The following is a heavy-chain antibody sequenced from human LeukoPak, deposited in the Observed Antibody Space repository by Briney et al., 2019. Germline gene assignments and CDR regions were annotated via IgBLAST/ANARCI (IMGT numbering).Heavy chain of an antibody. CDR2: ISRSGSSI. CDR3: ASYIVVTMDV. CDR1: GFTFSSYE. J-gene: IGHJ6*03. D-gene: IGHD2-15*01. V-gene: IGHV3-48*03. Sequence: GGSLRLSCAASGFTFSSYEMNWVRQAPGKGLEWISHISRSGSSIYYADSVKGRFTISRDNAKNSLYLQMNSLRAEDTAVYYCASYIVVTMDVWGKGTTVTISS.